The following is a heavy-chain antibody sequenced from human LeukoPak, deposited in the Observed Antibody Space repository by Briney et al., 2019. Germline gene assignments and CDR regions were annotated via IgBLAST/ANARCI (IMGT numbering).Heavy chain of an antibody. CDR2: ISGSGGST. D-gene: IGHD7-27*01. Sequence: GGSLRLSCAASGFTFTRYWMHWVRQAPGKGLEWVSAISGSGGSTYYADSVKGRFTISRDNSKNTLYLQMNSLRAEDTAVYYCAKDSGDGDYWGQGTLVTVSS. CDR1: GFTFTRYW. J-gene: IGHJ4*02. CDR3: AKDSGDGDY. V-gene: IGHV3-23*01.